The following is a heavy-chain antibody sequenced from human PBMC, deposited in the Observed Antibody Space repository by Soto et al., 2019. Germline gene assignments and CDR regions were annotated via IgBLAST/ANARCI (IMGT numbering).Heavy chain of an antibody. J-gene: IGHJ6*02. CDR3: ARGDSTDCSNGVCSFFYNHDMDV. CDR1: GYSFTDYH. D-gene: IGHD2-8*01. V-gene: IGHV1-2*04. Sequence: ASVKVSCKASGYSFTDYHIHWVRQAPGQGLEWLGRINPRSGGTSTAQKFQGWVTMTTDTSISTASMELTRLTSDDTAIYYCARGDSTDCSNGVCSFFYNHDMDVWGQGTTVTVSS. CDR2: INPRSGGT.